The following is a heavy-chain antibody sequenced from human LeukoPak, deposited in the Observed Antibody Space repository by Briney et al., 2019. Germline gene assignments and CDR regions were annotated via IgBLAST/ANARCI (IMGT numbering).Heavy chain of an antibody. CDR3: ARDQSVGDGYYDRPLEAFDI. V-gene: IGHV3-66*01. J-gene: IGHJ3*02. Sequence: GGSLRLSCAASGFTVSSNYMSWVRQAPGKGLEWVSVIYSGGSTYYADPVKGRFTISRDNFKNTLYLQMDSLRAEDTAVYYCARDQSVGDGYYDRPLEAFDIWGQGTMVTVSS. CDR1: GFTVSSNY. CDR2: IYSGGST. D-gene: IGHD3-22*01.